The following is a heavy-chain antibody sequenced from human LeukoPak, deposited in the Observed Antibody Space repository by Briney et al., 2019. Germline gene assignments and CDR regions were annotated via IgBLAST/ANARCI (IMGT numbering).Heavy chain of an antibody. J-gene: IGHJ4*02. CDR1: GFTFSNFG. Sequence: GGSLRLSCVVSGFTFSNFGMSWVRHAPGRGLEWVSSISGSGGSTNYADSVKGRFTVSRDNSKNTLYLQMNTLRAEDTAVYYCAKEPLLGYSYGYEYWGQGTLVTVDS. D-gene: IGHD5-18*01. CDR2: ISGSGGST. V-gene: IGHV3-23*01. CDR3: AKEPLLGYSYGYEY.